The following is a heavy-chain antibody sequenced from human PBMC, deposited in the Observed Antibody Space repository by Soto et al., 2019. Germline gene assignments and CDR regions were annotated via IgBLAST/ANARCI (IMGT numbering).Heavy chain of an antibody. CDR3: ARDREWLQFDYYYYYGMDV. V-gene: IGHV3-48*04. Sequence: HPGGSLRLSCAASGFTFTRYSMNWVRQAAGKSNKYCADSVKGRFTISRDNAKNSLYLQMNSLRAEDTAVYYCARDREWLQFDYYYYYGMDVWGQGTTVTVSS. CDR1: GFTFTRYS. J-gene: IGHJ6*02. CDR2: SNK. D-gene: IGHD5-12*01.